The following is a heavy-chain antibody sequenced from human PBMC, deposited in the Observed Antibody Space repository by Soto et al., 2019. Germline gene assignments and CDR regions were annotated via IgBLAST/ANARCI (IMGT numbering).Heavy chain of an antibody. CDR1: EFAFSSYA. Sequence: PGGSLRLSCAASEFAFSSYAMTWVRQAPGKGLEWLAIISYDGSNTFYGDSVKGRFTISRDNSRSTLFLHLSSLRPDDTAMYFCARGFGRSTETFPDHWGQGTLVTV. D-gene: IGHD3-16*01. J-gene: IGHJ4*02. CDR3: ARGFGRSTETFPDH. V-gene: IGHV3-30-3*01. CDR2: ISYDGSNT.